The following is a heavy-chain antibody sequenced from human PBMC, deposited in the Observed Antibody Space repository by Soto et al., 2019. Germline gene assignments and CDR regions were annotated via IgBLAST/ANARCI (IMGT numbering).Heavy chain of an antibody. CDR2: IYYSGST. J-gene: IGHJ3*02. CDR1: GGSISSYY. CDR3: ARRYGWAFDI. V-gene: IGHV4-59*08. D-gene: IGHD3-16*01. Sequence: TSETLSPTCTVSGGSISSYYWSWIRQPPGKGLEWIGYIYYSGSTNYNPSLKSRVTISVDTSKNQFSLKLSSVTAADTAVYYCARRYGWAFDIWGQGTMVTVSS.